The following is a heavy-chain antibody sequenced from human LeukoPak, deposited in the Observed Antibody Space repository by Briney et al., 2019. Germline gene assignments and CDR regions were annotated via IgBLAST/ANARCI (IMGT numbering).Heavy chain of an antibody. Sequence: GGSLRLSCAASGFTFSSYAMSWVRQAPGKGLEWVSTISASGGSTYYAGSVKGRFTISRDNSRDTLYLQMNSLGAEDTARYYCAKSRVSGLRFLEWVYFNYWGQGTLVTVSS. CDR2: ISASGGST. V-gene: IGHV3-23*01. J-gene: IGHJ4*02. CDR3: AKSRVSGLRFLEWVYFNY. D-gene: IGHD3-3*01. CDR1: GFTFSSYA.